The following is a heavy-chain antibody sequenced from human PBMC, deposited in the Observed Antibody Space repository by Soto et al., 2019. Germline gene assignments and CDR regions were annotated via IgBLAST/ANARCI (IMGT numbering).Heavy chain of an antibody. CDR1: GLTFTSSA. V-gene: IGHV1-58*01. Sequence: WASVKVSCKASGLTFTSSAVQWVRQARGQRLEWIGWIVVGSGNTNYAQKFQERVTITRDMSTSTAYMELSSLRSEDTAVYYCAADGYYDFWSGPDAFDIWGQGTMVTVSS. J-gene: IGHJ3*02. D-gene: IGHD3-3*01. CDR2: IVVGSGNT. CDR3: AADGYYDFWSGPDAFDI.